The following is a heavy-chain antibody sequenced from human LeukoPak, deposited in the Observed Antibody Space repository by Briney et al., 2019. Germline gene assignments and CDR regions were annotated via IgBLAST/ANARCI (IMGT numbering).Heavy chain of an antibody. J-gene: IGHJ4*02. D-gene: IGHD2-21*02. V-gene: IGHV4-39*01. CDR2: IYYSGST. CDR3: ARAGYRTVTALYYFDY. CDR1: GGSISSSSYY. Sequence: PSETLSLTCTVSGGSISSSSYYWGWIRQPPGKGLEWIGSIYYSGSTYYNPSLKSRVTISVDTSKNQFSLKLSSVTAADTAVYYCARAGYRTVTALYYFDYWGQGTLVTVSS.